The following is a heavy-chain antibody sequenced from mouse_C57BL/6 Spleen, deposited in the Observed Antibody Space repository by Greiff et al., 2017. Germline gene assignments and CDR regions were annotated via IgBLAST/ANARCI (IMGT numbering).Heavy chain of an antibody. Sequence: VQLQESGAELVRPGASVKLSCKASGYTFTDYYINWVKQRPGQGLEWIARIYPGSGNTYYNEKFKGKDTLTAEKSSSTAYMQLSSLTSEDSAVYFCARSRFYYGNYERYFDVWGTGTTVTVSS. CDR1: GYTFTDYY. V-gene: IGHV1-76*01. CDR2: IYPGSGNT. D-gene: IGHD2-1*01. CDR3: ARSRFYYGNYERYFDV. J-gene: IGHJ1*03.